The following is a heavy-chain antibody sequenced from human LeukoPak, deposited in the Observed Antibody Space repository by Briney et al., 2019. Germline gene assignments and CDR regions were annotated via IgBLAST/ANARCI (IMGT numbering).Heavy chain of an antibody. CDR2: INHSGST. CDR1: GGSFSGYY. J-gene: IGHJ6*03. V-gene: IGHV4-34*01. Sequence: SETLSLTCAVYGGSFSGYYWSWIRQPPGKGLEWIGEINHSGSTNYNPSLKSRVTISVDTSKNQFSLKLSSATAADTAVYYCAREQLNAPYYYYYMDVWGKGTTVTVSS. CDR3: AREQLNAPYYYYYMDV. D-gene: IGHD6-13*01.